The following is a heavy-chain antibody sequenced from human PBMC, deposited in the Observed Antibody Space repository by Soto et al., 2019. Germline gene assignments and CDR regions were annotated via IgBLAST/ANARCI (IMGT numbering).Heavy chain of an antibody. D-gene: IGHD1-1*01. Sequence: QLQLQESGPGLVKPSETLSLTCTVSGGSISSSSYFWGWIRQPPGKGLEWIGSIYYSGSTYYNPSLKRRVTISVDTSKNQFSLTLSSVTAADTAVYYCARHDWNGVDYWGQGTLVTVSS. CDR2: IYYSGST. CDR3: ARHDWNGVDY. J-gene: IGHJ4*02. V-gene: IGHV4-39*01. CDR1: GGSISSSSYF.